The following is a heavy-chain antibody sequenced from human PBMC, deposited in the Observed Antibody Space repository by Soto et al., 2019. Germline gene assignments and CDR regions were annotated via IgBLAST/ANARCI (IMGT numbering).Heavy chain of an antibody. Sequence: PSETLSLTCTVSGGSISPYYWSWIRQPPGKGLEWIGYIYYSGSTTYNPSLKSRVTISVEESTNQFSLKLSSVTAADTAVYYCARTYVNSSFDPWGHGTLVTVSS. V-gene: IGHV4-59*01. J-gene: IGHJ5*02. D-gene: IGHD6-6*01. CDR1: GGSISPYY. CDR2: IYYSGST. CDR3: ARTYVNSSFDP.